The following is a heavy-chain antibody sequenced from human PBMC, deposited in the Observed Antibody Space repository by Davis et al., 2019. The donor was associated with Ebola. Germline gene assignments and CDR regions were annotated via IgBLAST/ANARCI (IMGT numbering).Heavy chain of an antibody. V-gene: IGHV3-21*01. D-gene: IGHD6-19*01. CDR2: ISTGAVSI. J-gene: IGHJ5*02. Sequence: GGSLRLSCAASGFTFSSYAMHWVRQAPGKGLEWVSTISTGAVSIYYADSVKGRFAISRDDAQNSVYLQMNSLRVDDTAVYYCARDGSGWSRDLWGQGTLVTVSS. CDR1: GFTFSSYA. CDR3: ARDGSGWSRDL.